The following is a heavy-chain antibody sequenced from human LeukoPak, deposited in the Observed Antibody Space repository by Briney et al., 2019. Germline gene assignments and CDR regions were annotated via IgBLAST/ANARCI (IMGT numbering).Heavy chain of an antibody. CDR1: GGLINSYY. Sequence: SETLSLTCTVSGGLINSYYWHWIRQSPGKGLEWIASIHTGDSNYSPPLKSRVIVSVDTSKNQLYLNLSSLTTADTAVYYCARGFFYNGKYDWLDPWAQGTLVTVSS. J-gene: IGHJ5*02. CDR2: IHTGDS. V-gene: IGHV4-4*08. D-gene: IGHD1-26*01. CDR3: ARGFFYNGKYDWLDP.